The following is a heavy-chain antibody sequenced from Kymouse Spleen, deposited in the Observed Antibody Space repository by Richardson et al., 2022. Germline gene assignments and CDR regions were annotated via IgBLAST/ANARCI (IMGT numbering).Heavy chain of an antibody. CDR2: INWNGGST. Sequence: EVQLVESGGGVVRPGGSLRLSCAASGFTFDDYGMSWVRQAPGKGLEWVSGINWNGGSTGYADSVKGRFTISRDNAKNSLYLQMNSLRAEDTALYYCARDGGYCSSTSCHYYYYGMDVWGQGTTVTVSS. CDR1: GFTFDDYG. V-gene: IGHV3-20*d01. CDR3: ARDGGYCSSTSCHYYYYGMDV. J-gene: IGHJ6*02. D-gene: IGHD2-2*02.